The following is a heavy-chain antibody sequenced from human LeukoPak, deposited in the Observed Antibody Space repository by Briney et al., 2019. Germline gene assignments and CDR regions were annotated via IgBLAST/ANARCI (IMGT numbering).Heavy chain of an antibody. CDR3: ATERNYYDSSGYYYDY. CDR2: MNPNSGNT. Sequence: GASVKVSCKASGYTFTSYDINWVRQATGQGLEWMGWMNPNSGNTGYAQKFQGRVTMTRNTSISTAYMELSSLRSEDTAVYYCATERNYYDSSGYYYDYWGQGTLVTVSS. D-gene: IGHD3-22*01. CDR1: GYTFTSYD. V-gene: IGHV1-8*01. J-gene: IGHJ4*02.